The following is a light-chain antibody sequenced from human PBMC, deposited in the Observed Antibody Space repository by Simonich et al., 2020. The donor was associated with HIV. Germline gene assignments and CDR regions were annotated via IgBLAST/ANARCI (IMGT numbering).Light chain of an antibody. Sequence: DIVMTQSPLSLPVTPREPASISCRSSQSLLHSNGYNYLDWYLQKPGQSPQLLIYLGSNRDSGVPDRFSGSGSGTDFTLKISRVEAEDVGVYYCMQGTLPFTFGPGTKVDIK. V-gene: IGKV2-28*01. CDR1: QSLLHSNGYNY. J-gene: IGKJ3*01. CDR2: LGS. CDR3: MQGTLPFT.